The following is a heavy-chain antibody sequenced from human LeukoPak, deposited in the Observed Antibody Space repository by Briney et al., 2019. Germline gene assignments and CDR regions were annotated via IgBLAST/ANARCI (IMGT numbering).Heavy chain of an antibody. CDR2: IKSETDGGTT. V-gene: IGHV3-15*01. CDR1: GFLFTNTW. CDR3: ALRYCSSTSCHRGTFDI. D-gene: IGHD2-2*01. J-gene: IGHJ3*02. Sequence: GGSLRLSCAVSGFLFTNTWVNWVPQAPGRRGEWVGRIKSETDGGTTDYAAPLKGRFTISRDDSKNTLYLQMNSLRTEDTAIYYCALRYCSSTSCHRGTFDIWGQGTMVTVSS.